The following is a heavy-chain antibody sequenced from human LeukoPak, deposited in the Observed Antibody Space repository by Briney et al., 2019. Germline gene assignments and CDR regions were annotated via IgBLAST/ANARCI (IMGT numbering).Heavy chain of an antibody. CDR3: ARGGVELELRSLIDY. CDR1: GGTFSSYA. J-gene: IGHJ4*02. V-gene: IGHV1-69*01. CDR2: IIPIFGTA. D-gene: IGHD1-7*01. Sequence: VASVTVSCTASGGTFSSYAISWVRQAPGQGLEWMGGIIPIFGTANYAQKFQGRVTITADESTSTAYMELRSLRSDDTAVYYCARGGVELELRSLIDYWGQGTLVTVSS.